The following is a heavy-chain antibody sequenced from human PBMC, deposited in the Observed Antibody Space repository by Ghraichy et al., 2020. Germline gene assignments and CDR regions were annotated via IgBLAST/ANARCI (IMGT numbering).Heavy chain of an antibody. CDR3: ARGWGRFDY. CDR2: MKYDGSAE. CDR1: GFAYSSYW. D-gene: IGHD2-21*02. V-gene: IGHV3-7*04. Sequence: GGSLRLSCAASGFAYSSYWMNWGRKAPGKGLEWVAYMKYDGSAEYYVDSVKGRFAISRDNAKNSLFLQMNSLRAEDTAVYYCARGWGRFDYWGQGTLVTVSS. J-gene: IGHJ4*02.